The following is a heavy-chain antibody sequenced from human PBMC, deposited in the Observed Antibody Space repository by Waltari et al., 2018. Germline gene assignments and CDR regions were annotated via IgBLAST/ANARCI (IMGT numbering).Heavy chain of an antibody. CDR3: ANYGQVPSANGDY. V-gene: IGHV3-23*01. CDR1: GFTFANYY. Sequence: EVQLLESGGGLVQPGGSLRLSCAASGFTFANYYMIWVRQAPGKGRGWVATIGVSAQETVDADSVKGRFTISRDNSKNTLYLQMNSLRAEDTAVYHCANYGQVPSANGDYWGQGTLVTVSS. CDR2: IGVSAQET. J-gene: IGHJ4*02. D-gene: IGHD2-2*01.